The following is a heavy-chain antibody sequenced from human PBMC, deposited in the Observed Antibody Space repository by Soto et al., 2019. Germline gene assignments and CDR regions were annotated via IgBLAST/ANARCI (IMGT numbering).Heavy chain of an antibody. J-gene: IGHJ4*02. D-gene: IGHD3-3*01. CDR2: ISGSGGST. CDR1: GFTFSSYA. V-gene: IGHV3-23*01. Sequence: QPGGSLRLSCAASGFTFSSYAMSWVRQAPGKGLEWVSAISGSGGSTYYADSVKGRFTISRDNSKNTLYLQMNSLRAEDTAVYYCVKGRYYDFWSGYYTHYYFDYWGQGTLVTVSS. CDR3: VKGRYYDFWSGYYTHYYFDY.